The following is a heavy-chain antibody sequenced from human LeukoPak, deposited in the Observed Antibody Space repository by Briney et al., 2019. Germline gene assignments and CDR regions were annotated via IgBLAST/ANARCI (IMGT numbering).Heavy chain of an antibody. CDR1: GFTFNTYA. J-gene: IGHJ6*02. V-gene: IGHV3-23*01. Sequence: GGSLRLSCAASGFTFNTYAMTWVRQAPGKGLEWVSSISGGGTSTYYADSVKGRFTISRDSSRNTLYLQMNSLKVDDTAVYYCAKGDYNNPPPSYYYYGMDVWGQGTTVTVSS. CDR3: AKGDYNNPPPSYYYYGMDV. CDR2: ISGGGTST. D-gene: IGHD4-11*01.